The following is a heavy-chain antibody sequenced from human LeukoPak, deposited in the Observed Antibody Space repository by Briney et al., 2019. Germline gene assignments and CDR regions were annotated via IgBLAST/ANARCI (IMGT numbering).Heavy chain of an antibody. D-gene: IGHD3-22*01. CDR3: ARVPLGSQIDSSGYYSPDY. V-gene: IGHV1-18*01. J-gene: IGHJ4*02. Sequence: ASVKVSCKASGYTFTRYGITWVRQAPGQGLEWMGWISAYNGNTNYAQKLQGRVTITADESTSTAYMELSSLRSEDTAVYYCARVPLGSQIDSSGYYSPDYWGQGTLVTVSS. CDR2: ISAYNGNT. CDR1: GYTFTRYG.